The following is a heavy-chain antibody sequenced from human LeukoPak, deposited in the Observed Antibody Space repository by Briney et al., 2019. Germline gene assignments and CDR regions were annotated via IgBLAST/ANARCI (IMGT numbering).Heavy chain of an antibody. D-gene: IGHD3-10*01. CDR1: GYSISSGYY. CDR2: IYHSGST. Sequence: PSETLSLTCTVSGYSISSGYYWGWIRQPPGKGLEWIGSIYHSGSTYYNPSLKSRVTISVDTSRNQFSLKLKSVTAADTAVYYCAKSNGYGLVDIWGQGTMVTVSS. CDR3: AKSNGYGLVDI. V-gene: IGHV4-38-2*02. J-gene: IGHJ3*02.